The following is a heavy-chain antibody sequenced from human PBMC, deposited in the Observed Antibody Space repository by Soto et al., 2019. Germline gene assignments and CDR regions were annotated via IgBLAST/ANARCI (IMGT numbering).Heavy chain of an antibody. CDR1: GFTFSSYA. V-gene: IGHV3-30-3*01. J-gene: IGHJ4*02. D-gene: IGHD6-19*01. Sequence: QVQLVESGGGVVQPGRSLRLSCAASGFTFSSYAMHWVRQAPGKGLEWVAVMSYDGSNKYYADSVKGRFTISRDTSKNPLYLQMNSLRAEDTAVYYCARDKSPYSSGWHNRHFDYWGQGTLVTVSS. CDR2: MSYDGSNK. CDR3: ARDKSPYSSGWHNRHFDY.